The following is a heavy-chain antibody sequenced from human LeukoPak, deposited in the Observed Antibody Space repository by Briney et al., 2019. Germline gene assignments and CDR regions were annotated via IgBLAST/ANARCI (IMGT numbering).Heavy chain of an antibody. J-gene: IGHJ6*03. CDR3: ARDRLGFGELGYYYYYMDV. D-gene: IGHD3-10*01. CDR1: GGSISSYY. Sequence: SETLSLTCTVSGGSISSYYWSWIRQPPGKGLEWIGYIYYSGSTNYNPSLKSRVTISVDTPKNQFSLKLSSVTAADTAVYYCARDRLGFGELGYYYYYMDVWGKGTTVTISS. CDR2: IYYSGST. V-gene: IGHV4-59*01.